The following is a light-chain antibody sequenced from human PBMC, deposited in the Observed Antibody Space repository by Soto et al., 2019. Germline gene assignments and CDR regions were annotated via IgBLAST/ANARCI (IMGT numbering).Light chain of an antibody. CDR1: QSVRSSF. J-gene: IGKJ1*01. Sequence: EIVLTQSPGTLSLVPGQRATLSCRASQSVRSSFLAWLQQKPGQPPRLLIYGASIRAPGIPDRFSGSGSGTDFPLTISRLEPEDFAVYYCQQYHRSPRTFGQGTKVEIK. CDR3: QQYHRSPRT. V-gene: IGKV3-20*01. CDR2: GAS.